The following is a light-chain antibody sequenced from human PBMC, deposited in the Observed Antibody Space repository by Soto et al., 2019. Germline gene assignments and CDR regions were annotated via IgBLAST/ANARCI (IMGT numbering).Light chain of an antibody. CDR3: CSYVGATTYV. Sequence: QSVLTQPASVCGSPAQSITISCSGTSSNIGGYNVVSWYQQHPGKAPKVIVYDGIKRPSGVSDRFSGSTSGSTASLTISGLQAEDEAEYYCCSYVGATTYVFGSGTKVTVL. V-gene: IGLV2-23*01. CDR1: SSNIGGYNV. CDR2: DGI. J-gene: IGLJ1*01.